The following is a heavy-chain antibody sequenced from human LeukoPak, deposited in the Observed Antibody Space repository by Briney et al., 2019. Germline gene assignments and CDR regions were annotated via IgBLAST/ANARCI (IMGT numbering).Heavy chain of an antibody. D-gene: IGHD5-12*01. V-gene: IGHV4-59*07. J-gene: IGHJ4*02. CDR3: ARSGYGVFVRFLI. CDR2: IYYIGST. CDR1: GGSISNYY. Sequence: SDTLSLTCTVSGGSISNYYWSWIRQPPGKGLEWIGYIYYIGSTNYNPSLKSRVTMSVDTSRNQFSLKLTSVTAADTAVYYCARSGYGVFVRFLIWGQGSLVTASS.